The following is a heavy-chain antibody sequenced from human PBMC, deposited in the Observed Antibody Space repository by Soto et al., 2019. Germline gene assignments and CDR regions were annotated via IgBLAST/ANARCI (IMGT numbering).Heavy chain of an antibody. D-gene: IGHD1-20*01. CDR2: ISSSSSTI. Sequence: GGSLRLSCAASGFTFSSYSMNWARQAPGKGLEWVSYISSSSSTIYYADSVKGRFTISRDNAKNSLYLQMNSLRDEDTAVYYCARVNFPGFPPPYRLAVWGQGTTVTVSS. V-gene: IGHV3-48*02. CDR1: GFTFSSYS. CDR3: ARVNFPGFPPPYRLAV. J-gene: IGHJ6*02.